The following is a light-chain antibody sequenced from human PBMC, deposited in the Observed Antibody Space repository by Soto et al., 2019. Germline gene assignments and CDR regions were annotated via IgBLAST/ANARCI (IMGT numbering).Light chain of an antibody. CDR2: ATS. CDR3: LQDYSYPLT. Sequence: AIQLTQSPSSLSASVGDRVTITCRASQDIRSDLGWYQQRPGKAPKLLIYATSSLQSGVPSRFSGSGSGTDFTLTISSLQPEDFATYYCLQDYSYPLTFGGGTKVDIK. CDR1: QDIRSD. V-gene: IGKV1-6*01. J-gene: IGKJ4*01.